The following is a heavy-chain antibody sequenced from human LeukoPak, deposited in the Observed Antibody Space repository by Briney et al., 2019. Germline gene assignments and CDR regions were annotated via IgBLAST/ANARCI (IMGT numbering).Heavy chain of an antibody. D-gene: IGHD3-22*01. V-gene: IGHV3-21*01. J-gene: IGHJ4*02. Sequence: GGSLRLSCAASGFTFSSYTMNWVRQAPGKGLEWVSSIDNDGSYIYYADSVKGRFTLSRDNAENSLYLQMNSLRAEDMAVYYCARLLDYYDSSGYFDYWGQGTLVTVSS. CDR3: ARLLDYYDSSGYFDY. CDR2: IDNDGSYI. CDR1: GFTFSSYT.